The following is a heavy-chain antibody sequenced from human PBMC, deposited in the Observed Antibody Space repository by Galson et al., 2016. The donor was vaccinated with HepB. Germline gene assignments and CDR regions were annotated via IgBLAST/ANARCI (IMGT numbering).Heavy chain of an antibody. CDR2: ISGSSGTT. CDR3: AKEYCRGGSCHVDS. D-gene: IGHD2-15*01. V-gene: IGHV3-23*01. CDR1: GFAFFDYA. J-gene: IGHJ4*02. Sequence: SLRLSCAASGFAFFDYAMTWVRQAPGKGLEWVSGISGSSGTTDYLDSVKGRFTISRDNSKNTVYLQMNSLRAEDTAVYYCAKEYCRGGSCHVDSWGQGTLVTVSS.